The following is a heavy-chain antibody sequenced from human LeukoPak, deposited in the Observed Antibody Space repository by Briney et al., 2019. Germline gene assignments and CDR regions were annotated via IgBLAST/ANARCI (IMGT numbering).Heavy chain of an antibody. J-gene: IGHJ6*03. CDR3: ARDEYSGLYYYMDV. Sequence: GGSLRLSCAASGFSFSSYEMNWVRQSPGKGLEWVSYIGSTTNSIYYADSVKGRFTISRDNAKKSLHLQMNSLRAEDTAVYYCARDEYSGLYYYMDVWGKGTTVTVSS. CDR2: IGSTTNSI. D-gene: IGHD5-12*01. CDR1: GFSFSSYE. V-gene: IGHV3-48*03.